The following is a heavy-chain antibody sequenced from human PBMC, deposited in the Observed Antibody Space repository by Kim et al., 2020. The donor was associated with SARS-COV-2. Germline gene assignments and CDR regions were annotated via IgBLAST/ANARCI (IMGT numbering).Heavy chain of an antibody. CDR1: GGTFSSYA. CDR2: IIPIFGTA. D-gene: IGHD6-19*01. J-gene: IGHJ4*02. V-gene: IGHV1-69*13. Sequence: SVKVSCKASGGTFSSYAISWVRQAPGQGLEWMGGIIPIFGTANYAQKFQGRVTITADESTSTAYMELSSLRSEDTAVYYCARGGSVAAPSSYFDYWGQGTLVTVSS. CDR3: ARGGSVAAPSSYFDY.